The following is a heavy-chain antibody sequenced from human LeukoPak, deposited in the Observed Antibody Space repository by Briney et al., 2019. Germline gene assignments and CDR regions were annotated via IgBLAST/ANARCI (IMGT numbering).Heavy chain of an antibody. Sequence: GGSLRLSCAASGFTFSTYWMSWVRQAPGKGLEWVANINQDGSGKDYVDSLKGRFTISRDNTKNSLYLQMNSLRAEDTAVYYCARDSSQQLGGVDYWGQGTLVTVSS. J-gene: IGHJ4*02. CDR1: GFTFSTYW. CDR3: ARDSSQQLGGVDY. CDR2: INQDGSGK. V-gene: IGHV3-7*03. D-gene: IGHD6-13*01.